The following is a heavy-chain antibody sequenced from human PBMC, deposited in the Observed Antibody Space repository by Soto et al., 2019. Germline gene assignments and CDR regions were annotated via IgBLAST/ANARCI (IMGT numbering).Heavy chain of an antibody. V-gene: IGHV4-39*01. J-gene: IGHJ3*02. CDR2: IYYSGST. CDR1: GGSISSSSYY. CDR3: ARHLSLDVLRYFDWLLPDAFDI. Sequence: QLQLQESGPGLVKPSETLSLTCTVSGGSISSSSYYWGWIRQPPGKGLEWIGSIYYSGSTYYNPSLKSRVIISVDTSKNQFSLKLSSVTAADTAVYYCARHLSLDVLRYFDWLLPDAFDIWGQGTMVTVSS. D-gene: IGHD3-9*01.